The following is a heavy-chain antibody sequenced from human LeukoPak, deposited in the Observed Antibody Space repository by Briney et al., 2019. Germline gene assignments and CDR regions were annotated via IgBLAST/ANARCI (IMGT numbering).Heavy chain of an antibody. CDR3: ARQLVGADDAFDI. CDR1: GYSFTSYW. Sequence: GESLKISCKGSGYSFTSYWIGWVRQMPGKGLEWMGIIYPGDSDTRYSPSFQGQVTISADKSISTTYLQWSSLKASDTAMYYCARQLVGADDAFDIWGQGTMVTVSS. J-gene: IGHJ3*02. CDR2: IYPGDSDT. D-gene: IGHD1-26*01. V-gene: IGHV5-51*01.